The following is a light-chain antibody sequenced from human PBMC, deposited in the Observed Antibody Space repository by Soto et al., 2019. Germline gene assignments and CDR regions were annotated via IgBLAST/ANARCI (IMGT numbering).Light chain of an antibody. CDR2: DAS. Sequence: MTKSSSTLPASIGDRVTITCRASQTISSWLAWYQQKPGKAPTLLIYDASTLERGVPSRFSGTGSGTEFTLSIDSLQPDDFATYYCQLDHSPSITFGQGTRLEIK. V-gene: IGKV1-5*01. CDR3: QLDHSPSIT. CDR1: QTISSW. J-gene: IGKJ5*01.